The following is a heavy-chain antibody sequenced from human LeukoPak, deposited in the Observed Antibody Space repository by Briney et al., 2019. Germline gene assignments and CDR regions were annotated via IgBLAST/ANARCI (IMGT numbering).Heavy chain of an antibody. V-gene: IGHV1-2*02. CDR1: GYSLTSHF. J-gene: IGHJ5*02. Sequence: GASVKVSCKASGYSLTSHFMHWVRQAPGQGLEWMGWINPNSGGTNYAQKFQGRVTMTRDTSISTAYMELSRLRSDDTAVYYCARGLFRGADNWFDPWGQGTLVTVSS. CDR2: INPNSGGT. CDR3: ARGLFRGADNWFDP.